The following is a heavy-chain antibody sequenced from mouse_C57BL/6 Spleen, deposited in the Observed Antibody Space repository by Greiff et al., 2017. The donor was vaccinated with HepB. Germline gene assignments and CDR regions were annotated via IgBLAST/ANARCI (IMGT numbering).Heavy chain of an antibody. V-gene: IGHV2-2*01. CDR3: GRKRDGYYLFDY. CDR2: IWSGGST. J-gene: IGHJ2*01. CDR1: GFSLTSYG. D-gene: IGHD2-3*01. Sequence: VQLQESGPGLVQPSQSLSITCTVSGFSLTSYGVHWVRQSPGKGLEWLGGIWSGGSTDDNAAFISRLSISKDNSKSQVFLKMNSLQADDTAIYYCGRKRDGYYLFDYGGQGTTLTVSS.